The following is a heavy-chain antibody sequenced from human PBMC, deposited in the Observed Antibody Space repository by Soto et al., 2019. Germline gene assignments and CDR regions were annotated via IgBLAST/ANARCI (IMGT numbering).Heavy chain of an antibody. J-gene: IGHJ6*02. CDR2: ISSGGTYT. D-gene: IGHD2-15*01. Sequence: GGSLRLSCAASGFTLSTYWMHWVRQVPGKGLVWVSRISSGGTYTNYADSVKGRFTISRDSARNTLFLQMNYLTGEDTAVYYCARAYSGRLQRRADYYFAMDVWGQGTTVTVSS. V-gene: IGHV3-74*01. CDR3: ARAYSGRLQRRADYYFAMDV. CDR1: GFTLSTYW.